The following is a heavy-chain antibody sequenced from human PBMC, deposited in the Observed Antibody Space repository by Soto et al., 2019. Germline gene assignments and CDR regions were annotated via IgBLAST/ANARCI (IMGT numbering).Heavy chain of an antibody. V-gene: IGHV3-21*06. Sequence: GGSLRLSCAASGFTFSRYGMNWLRQAPGRGLEWVASISSSTSYVYYADSVKGRFSTSRDNAKNILYLEMYALRTEDTAVYYCARDPSEGRVGNWFESWGQGTLVTVSS. D-gene: IGHD2-2*01. J-gene: IGHJ5*01. CDR2: ISSSTSYV. CDR3: ARDPSEGRVGNWFES. CDR1: GFTFSRYG.